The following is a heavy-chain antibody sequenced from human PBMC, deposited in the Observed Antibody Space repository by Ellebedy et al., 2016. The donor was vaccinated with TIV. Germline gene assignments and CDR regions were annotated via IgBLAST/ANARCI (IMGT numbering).Heavy chain of an antibody. J-gene: IGHJ6*03. CDR1: GFTFRSYA. D-gene: IGHD1-1*01. CDR2: IGGSGGDT. CDR3: AREVHMGYYYYFTDV. V-gene: IGHV3-23*01. Sequence: GESLKISXAASGFTFRSYAMTWVRQAPGKGLEWVSVIGGSGGDTYYIDSVKGRFTISRDNSKNTLYLQMNSLRDEDTAVYYCAREVHMGYYYYFTDVWGNGTTVTVSS.